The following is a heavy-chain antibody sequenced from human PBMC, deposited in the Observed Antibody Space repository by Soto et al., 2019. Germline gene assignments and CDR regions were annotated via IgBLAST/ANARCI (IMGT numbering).Heavy chain of an antibody. D-gene: IGHD6-13*01. CDR3: ANDSGVNSGYSPGYYSYGMDV. Sequence: GGSLRLSCAASGFTFSSYAMSWVRQAPGKGLEWVSAISGSGGSTYYADSVKGRFTISRDNSKNTLYMQMNSLRAEDTEVYFCANDSGVNSGYSPGYYSYGMDVWGQGTTVTVSS. J-gene: IGHJ6*02. V-gene: IGHV3-23*01. CDR1: GFTFSSYA. CDR2: ISGSGGST.